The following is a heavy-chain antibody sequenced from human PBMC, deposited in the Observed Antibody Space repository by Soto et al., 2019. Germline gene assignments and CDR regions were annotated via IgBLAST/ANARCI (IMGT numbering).Heavy chain of an antibody. D-gene: IGHD2-2*01. J-gene: IGHJ4*02. V-gene: IGHV3-23*01. CDR3: AKSYCSSTSCPGGDDY. CDR2: ISGSGGST. CDR1: GFTFSSYA. Sequence: EVQLLESGGGLVQPGGSLRLSCAASGFTFSSYAMSWVRQAPGKGLEWVSAISGSGGSTYYADSVKGRFTISRDNSKNTLYLQMNSVRAEDTAVYYCAKSYCSSTSCPGGDDYWGQGTLVTVSS.